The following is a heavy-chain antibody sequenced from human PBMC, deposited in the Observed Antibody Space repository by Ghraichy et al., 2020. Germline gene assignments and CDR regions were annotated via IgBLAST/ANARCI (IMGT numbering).Heavy chain of an antibody. J-gene: IGHJ4*02. Sequence: GSLRLSCTVSNGSMSRYYWSWIRQPAGKGLEWIGHISASGYTYYSPSLKSRVTMSEDTSKNQFSLKLTSVTAADTAVYYCARLPSNGPSTFFDLWGQGTLVTVSS. CDR2: ISASGYT. CDR1: NGSMSRYY. V-gene: IGHV4-4*07. D-gene: IGHD2-8*01. CDR3: ARLPSNGPSTFFDL.